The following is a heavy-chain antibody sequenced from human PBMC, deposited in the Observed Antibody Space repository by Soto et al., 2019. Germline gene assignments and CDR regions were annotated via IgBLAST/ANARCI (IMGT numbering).Heavy chain of an antibody. CDR3: ARDWMVRGVMKDYYGMDV. CDR1: GGTFSSYA. Sequence: QVQLVQSGAEVKKPGSSVKVSCKASGGTFSSYAISWVRQAPGQGLEWMGGIIPIFGTANYAQKFQGRVTITADESTSTAYMELSSLRSEDTAVYYCARDWMVRGVMKDYYGMDVWGQGTTVTVSS. V-gene: IGHV1-69*01. J-gene: IGHJ6*02. CDR2: IIPIFGTA. D-gene: IGHD3-10*01.